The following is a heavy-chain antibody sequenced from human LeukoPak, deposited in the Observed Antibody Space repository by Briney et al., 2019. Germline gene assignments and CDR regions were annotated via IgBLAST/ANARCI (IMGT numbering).Heavy chain of an antibody. V-gene: IGHV1-46*01. D-gene: IGHD4-17*01. J-gene: IGHJ6*04. CDR1: GYTFTSYY. CDR3: ARGGYGDYRVEV. Sequence: ASVKVSCKASGYTFTSYYMHWVRQAPGQGLEWMGIINPSGGSTSYAQKFQGRVTMTRGMSTSTVYMELSSLRSEDTAVYYCARGGYGDYRVEVWGKGTTVTVSS. CDR2: INPSGGST.